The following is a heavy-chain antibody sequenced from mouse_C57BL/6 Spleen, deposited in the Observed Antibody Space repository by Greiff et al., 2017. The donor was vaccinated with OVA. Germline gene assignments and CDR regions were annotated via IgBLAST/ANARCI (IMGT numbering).Heavy chain of an antibody. D-gene: IGHD1-1*01. J-gene: IGHJ2*01. Sequence: EVQLQQSGPELVKPGASVKMSCKASGYTFTDYNMHWVKQSHGQSLEWIGYINPNNGGTSYNQKFKGKATLTVNKSSSTAYMELRSLTSEDSAVYYCASPDVYGSSYYFDYWGQGTTLTVSS. CDR1: GYTFTDYN. CDR3: ASPDVYGSSYYFDY. V-gene: IGHV1-22*01. CDR2: INPNNGGT.